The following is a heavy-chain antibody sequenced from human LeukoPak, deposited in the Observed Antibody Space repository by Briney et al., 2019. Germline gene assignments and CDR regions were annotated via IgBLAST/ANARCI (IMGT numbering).Heavy chain of an antibody. J-gene: IGHJ2*01. D-gene: IGHD3-10*01. CDR1: GFTVSTNY. CDR2: LYSGSDT. CDR3: ARVGDHFHWYLDL. Sequence: GGPLGLSCAASGFTVSTNYMNWVRQAPGKGLEWVSILYSGSDTYYADSVKGRFTISRDSSKNILSLQMNNLRAEDTAVYYCARVGDHFHWYLDLWGRGTLVTVSS. V-gene: IGHV3-53*01.